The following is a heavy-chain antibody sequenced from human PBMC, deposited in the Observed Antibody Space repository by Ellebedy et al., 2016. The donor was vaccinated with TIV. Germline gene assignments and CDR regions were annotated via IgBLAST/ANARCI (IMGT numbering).Heavy chain of an antibody. CDR3: ARDQLMVRAYYYYGMDV. J-gene: IGHJ6*02. CDR2: IYYSGST. Sequence: MPSETLSLTCTVSGGSISSYYWSWIRQPPGKGLEWIGYIYYSGSTNYNPSLKSRVTLSVDTSKNQFSLKLSSVTAADTAVYYCARDQLMVRAYYYYGMDVWGQGTTVTVSS. D-gene: IGHD3-10*01. CDR1: GGSISSYY. V-gene: IGHV4-59*01.